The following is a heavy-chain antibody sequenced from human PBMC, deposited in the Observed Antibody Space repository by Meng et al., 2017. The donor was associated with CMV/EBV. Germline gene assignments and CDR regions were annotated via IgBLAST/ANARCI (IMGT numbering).Heavy chain of an antibody. CDR1: GGSFSGYY. J-gene: IGHJ5*02. CDR2: INHSGST. D-gene: IGHD6-19*01. CDR3: ARGRQWLVRGWFDP. V-gene: IGHV4-34*01. Sequence: QVELQQWGAGLLKPSKTLSLTSAFDGGSFSGYYWSWIRQPPGKGLEWIGEINHSGSTNYNPSLKSRVTISVDTSKNQFSLKLSSVTAADTAVYYCARGRQWLVRGWFDPWGQGTLVTVSS.